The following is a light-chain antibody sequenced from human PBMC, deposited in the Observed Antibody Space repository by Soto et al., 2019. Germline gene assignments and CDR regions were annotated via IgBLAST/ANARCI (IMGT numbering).Light chain of an antibody. V-gene: IGLV1-44*01. J-gene: IGLJ2*01. CDR2: TTS. CDR1: NVGRHE. CDR3: SSWDDSLSGVV. Sequence: QSVVTQPPSVSGTPGQGVIIPCSNVGRHEVSWYQQVPGMAPKLLIHTTSQRPSGVPDRFSASKSGTSASLAIRGLQSDDEADYFCSSWDDSLSGVVFGRGTKLTVL.